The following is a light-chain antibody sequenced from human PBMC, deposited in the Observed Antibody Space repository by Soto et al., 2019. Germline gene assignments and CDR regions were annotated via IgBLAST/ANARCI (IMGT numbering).Light chain of an antibody. CDR2: DAS. J-gene: IGKJ1*01. CDR3: QQYNTYPWT. V-gene: IGKV1-5*01. CDR1: QSISKR. Sequence: DIQMTQSPSTLSASLGDRATITRRPSQSISKRLAWYQQKPGKAPKHXIYDASSLASGAPSRFSGSGSGTEFTLSISSLQPDDVETYYCQQYNTYPWTFGQGTKVDI.